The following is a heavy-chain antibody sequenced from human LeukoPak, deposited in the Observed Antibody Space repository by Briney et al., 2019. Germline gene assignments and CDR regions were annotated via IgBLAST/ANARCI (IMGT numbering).Heavy chain of an antibody. CDR1: GGSFSGYD. Sequence: PSETLSLTCAVYGGSFSGYDWGWIRQPPGKGREWIGSIYHSGSTYYNPSLNSRVTISVDSSKNQFSLKLSSVTAADTAVYYCARVWFGYFDYWGQGTLVTVSS. CDR3: ARVWFGYFDY. CDR2: IYHSGST. D-gene: IGHD3-10*01. V-gene: IGHV4-38-2*01. J-gene: IGHJ4*02.